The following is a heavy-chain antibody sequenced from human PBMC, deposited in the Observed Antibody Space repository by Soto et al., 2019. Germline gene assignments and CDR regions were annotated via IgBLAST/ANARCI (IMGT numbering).Heavy chain of an antibody. CDR3: ARSYYYDSSGYYY. V-gene: IGHV3-30-3*01. Sequence: QVQLVESGGGVVQPGRSLRLSCAASGFTFSSYAMHWVRQAPGKGLEWVAVISYDGSNKYYADSVKGRFTISRDNCKNTLYLQMNSLRAEDTAVYYCARSYYYDSSGYYYWGQGTLVTVSS. J-gene: IGHJ4*02. CDR1: GFTFSSYA. CDR2: ISYDGSNK. D-gene: IGHD3-22*01.